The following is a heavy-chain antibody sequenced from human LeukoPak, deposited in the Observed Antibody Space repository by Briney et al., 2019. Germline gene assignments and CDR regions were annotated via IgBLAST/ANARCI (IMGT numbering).Heavy chain of an antibody. V-gene: IGHV3-23*01. CDR1: GFTFSTYA. CDR3: AKRPDCSTTNCFRFEY. Sequence: GGSLRHSCAASGFTFSTYAMSWVRQAPGQGLAWVSSINGDGGSTYYAESVKGRFTVSRDNSKNTLYLQMDSLRAEDTAVYYCAKRPDCSTTNCFRFEYWGQGTLVTVSS. J-gene: IGHJ4*02. CDR2: INGDGGST. D-gene: IGHD2-2*01.